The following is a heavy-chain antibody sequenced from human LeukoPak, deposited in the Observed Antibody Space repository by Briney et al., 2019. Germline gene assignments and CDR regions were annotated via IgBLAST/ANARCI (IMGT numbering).Heavy chain of an antibody. J-gene: IGHJ6*02. D-gene: IGHD3-3*02. CDR2: INHSGST. CDR1: GGSISSGGYY. CDR3: ARGPRITILFPYGMDV. V-gene: IGHV4-30-2*01. Sequence: SQTLSLTCTVSGGSISSGGYYWSWIRQPPGKGLEWIGEINHSGSTNYNPSLKSRVTISVDTSKNQFSLKLSSVTAADTAVYYCARGPRITILFPYGMDVWGQGTTVTVSS.